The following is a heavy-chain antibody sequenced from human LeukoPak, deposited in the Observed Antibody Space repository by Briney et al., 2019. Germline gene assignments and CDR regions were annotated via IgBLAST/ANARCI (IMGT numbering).Heavy chain of an antibody. CDR2: ISYDGSNK. V-gene: IGHV3-30-3*01. CDR3: AKGGYYDILTGYHFDY. CDR1: GFTFSSYA. J-gene: IGHJ4*02. D-gene: IGHD3-9*01. Sequence: GRSLRLSCAASGFTFSSYAMHWVRQAPGKGLEWVAVISYDGSNKYYADSVKGRFTISRDNSKNTLYLQMNSLRAEDTAVYYCAKGGYYDILTGYHFDYWGQGTLVTVSS.